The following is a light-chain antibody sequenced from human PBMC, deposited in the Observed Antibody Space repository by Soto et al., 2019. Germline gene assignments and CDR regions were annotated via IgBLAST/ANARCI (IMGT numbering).Light chain of an antibody. CDR1: QPVSRN. Sequence: EIVMTQSPATLSVSPGERVTLSCRASQPVSRNFAWYRQKPGQAPTLVIYGATTRATGIPARFSGSGSGTEVTLTISSLLSEDFAVYYCQQYNNGPYTFGQGTKLEIK. CDR3: QQYNNGPYT. V-gene: IGKV3-15*01. CDR2: GAT. J-gene: IGKJ2*01.